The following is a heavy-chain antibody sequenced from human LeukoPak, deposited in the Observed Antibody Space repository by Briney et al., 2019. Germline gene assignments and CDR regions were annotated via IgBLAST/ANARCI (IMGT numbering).Heavy chain of an antibody. CDR1: GYTFTSYG. CDR3: AREGYYYDSSGYYRSDWYFDL. V-gene: IGHV1-18*01. J-gene: IGHJ2*01. CDR2: NSAYNGNT. D-gene: IGHD3-22*01. Sequence: ASVKVSCKASGYTFTSYGISWVRQAPGQGLEWMGWNSAYNGNTNYAQKLQGRVTMTTDTSTSTAYMELRSLRSDDTAVYYCAREGYYYDSSGYYRSDWYFDLWGRGTLVTVSS.